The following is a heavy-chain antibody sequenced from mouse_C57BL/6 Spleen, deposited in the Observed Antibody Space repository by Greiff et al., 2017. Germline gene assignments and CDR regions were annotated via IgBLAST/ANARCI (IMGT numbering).Heavy chain of an antibody. CDR2: IDPETGGT. CDR1: GYTFTDYE. D-gene: IGHD2-1*01. CDR3: TRYGMGYYFDY. J-gene: IGHJ2*01. Sequence: QVQLQQSGAELVRPGASVTLSCKASGYTFTDYEMHWVKQTPVHGLEWIGAIDPETGGTAYNQKFKGKAILTADKSSSTAYMELRSLTSEDSAVYYCTRYGMGYYFDYWGQGTTLTVSS. V-gene: IGHV1-15*01.